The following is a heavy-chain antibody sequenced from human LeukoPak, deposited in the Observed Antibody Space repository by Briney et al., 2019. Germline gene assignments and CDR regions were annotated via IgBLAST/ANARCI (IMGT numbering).Heavy chain of an antibody. CDR1: GGSISSYY. Sequence: SETLSLTCTVSGGSISSYYWSWIRQPPGKGLEWIGYIYYSGSTNYNPSLKSRVTISVDTSKNQFSLKLSSVTPEDTAVYYCARGGSVSGFAPGGREPLVTVSS. J-gene: IGHJ5*02. CDR2: IYYSGST. CDR3: ARGGSVSGFAP. D-gene: IGHD3-10*01. V-gene: IGHV4-59*12.